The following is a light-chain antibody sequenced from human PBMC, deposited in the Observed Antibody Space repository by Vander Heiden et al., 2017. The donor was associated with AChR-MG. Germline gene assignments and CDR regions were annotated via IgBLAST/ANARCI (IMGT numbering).Light chain of an antibody. CDR1: SSNIGAGYD. CDR2: VKS. CDR3: QSYDSSMSGSVV. Sequence: QSVLTQPPSVSRAPGQWVTISCTGSSSNIGAGYDVHWYQQLPGTAPKLLIYVKSNRPSGVPDRVSGSKSGTSASLATTGLQAEDEADYDCQSYDSSMSGSVVFGGGTKLTVL. J-gene: IGLJ2*01. V-gene: IGLV1-40*01.